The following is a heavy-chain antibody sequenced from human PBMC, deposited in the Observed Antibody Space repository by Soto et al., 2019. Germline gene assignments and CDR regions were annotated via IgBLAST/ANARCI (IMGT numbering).Heavy chain of an antibody. V-gene: IGHV4-59*08. CDR3: ARHDCSSTSCDGRWDYFDY. CDR1: GGSIRNKD. Sequence: SETLSLTCAVSGGSIRNKDWCWSWVRQSPGKGLEWIGYIYYSESTNYNPSLKSRVTISVDTSKNQFSLKLSSVTAADTAVYYCARHDCSSTSCDGRWDYFDYWGQGTLVTVSS. D-gene: IGHD2-2*01. J-gene: IGHJ4*02. CDR2: IYYSEST.